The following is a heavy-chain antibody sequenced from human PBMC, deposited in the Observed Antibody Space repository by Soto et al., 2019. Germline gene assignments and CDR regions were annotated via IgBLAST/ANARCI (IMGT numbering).Heavy chain of an antibody. CDR3: AHSEETSRIAVADTWWFDP. CDR2: IYWDDDK. Sequence: QITLKESGPTLVKPTQTLTLTCTFSGFSLSTSGVGVGWIRQPPGKALEWLALIYWDDDKRYSPSLKSRLTITKDTSKNQVVLTMTNMDPVDTATYYYAHSEETSRIAVADTWWFDPWGQGTLVTVSS. D-gene: IGHD6-19*01. J-gene: IGHJ5*02. V-gene: IGHV2-5*02. CDR1: GFSLSTSGVG.